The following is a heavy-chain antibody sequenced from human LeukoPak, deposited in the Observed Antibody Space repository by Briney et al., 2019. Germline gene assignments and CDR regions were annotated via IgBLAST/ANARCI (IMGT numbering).Heavy chain of an antibody. Sequence: SETLSLTCTVSGGSISSYYWSWIRQPPGKGLEWIGSIYYSGSTYYNPSLKSRVTISVDTSKNQFSLKLSSVTAADTAVYYCARRSNGLDYWGQGTLVTVSS. CDR2: IYYSGST. D-gene: IGHD4-11*01. V-gene: IGHV4-59*01. CDR3: ARRSNGLDY. J-gene: IGHJ4*02. CDR1: GGSISSYY.